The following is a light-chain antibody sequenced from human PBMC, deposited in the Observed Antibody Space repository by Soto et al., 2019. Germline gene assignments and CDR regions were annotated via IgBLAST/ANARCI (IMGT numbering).Light chain of an antibody. CDR1: QGIRNE. CDR3: LQHNSYPYT. V-gene: IGKV1-17*01. CDR2: GES. Sequence: DIQMTQSPSSLSASVGDRVTITCRASQGIRNELGWYQQKPGKAPKRLIYGESSLQSGVPSRFSGSGSGTEFTLTISSLQPEDFATYYCLQHNSYPYTLGQGTKLEIK. J-gene: IGKJ2*01.